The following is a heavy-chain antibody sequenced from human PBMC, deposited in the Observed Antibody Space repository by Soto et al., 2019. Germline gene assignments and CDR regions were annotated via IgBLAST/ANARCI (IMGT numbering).Heavy chain of an antibody. CDR3: AKDHEWPQGRFDY. CDR1: GFTFSSYA. V-gene: IGHV3-23*01. CDR2: ISGSGGST. Sequence: PGGSLRLSCAASGFTFSSYAMSWVRQAPGKGLEWGSAISGSGGSTYYADSVKGRFTISRDNSKNTLYLQMNSLSAEDTAVYYCAKDHEWPQGRFDYWGQGTLVTVSS. D-gene: IGHD3-10*01. J-gene: IGHJ4*02.